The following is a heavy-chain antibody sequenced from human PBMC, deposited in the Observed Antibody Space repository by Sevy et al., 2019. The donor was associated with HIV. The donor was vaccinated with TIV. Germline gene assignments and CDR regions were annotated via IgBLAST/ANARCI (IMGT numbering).Heavy chain of an antibody. V-gene: IGHV1-69*13. CDR2: IIPIFGTA. CDR3: ARSISVGIVGAGNAFDI. D-gene: IGHD1-26*01. CDR1: GGTFSSYA. J-gene: IGHJ3*02. Sequence: ASVKVSCKASGGTFSSYAISWVRQAPGQGLEWMGRIIPIFGTANYAQKFQDRVTITADESTSTAYMELSSLRSEDTAVYYCARSISVGIVGAGNAFDIWGQGTMVTVSS.